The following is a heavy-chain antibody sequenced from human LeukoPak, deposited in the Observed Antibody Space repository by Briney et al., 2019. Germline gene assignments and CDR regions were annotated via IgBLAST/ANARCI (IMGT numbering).Heavy chain of an antibody. Sequence: SETLSLTCAVYGGSFSGYYWSWIRQPPGKGLEWIGEINHSGSTNYNPSLKSRVTISVDTSKNQFSLKLSSVTAADTAVYYCARVLDFWSGYHFDYWGQGTLVTVSS. D-gene: IGHD3-3*01. CDR3: ARVLDFWSGYHFDY. CDR2: INHSGST. V-gene: IGHV4-34*01. J-gene: IGHJ4*02. CDR1: GGSFSGYY.